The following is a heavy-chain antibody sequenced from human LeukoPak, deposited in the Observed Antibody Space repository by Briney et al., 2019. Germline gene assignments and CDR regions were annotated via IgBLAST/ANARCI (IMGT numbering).Heavy chain of an antibody. CDR3: ARSRGYSGYDPGSYYYYGMDV. J-gene: IGHJ6*02. CDR1: GFTFSSYD. CDR2: IGTAGDT. Sequence: GGSLRLSCAASGFTFSSYDMHWVRQATGKGLEWVSAIGTAGDTYYPGSVKGRFTISRENAKNSLYLQMNSLRAGDTAVYYCARSRGYSGYDPGSYYYYGMDVWGQGTTVTVSS. D-gene: IGHD5-12*01. V-gene: IGHV3-13*01.